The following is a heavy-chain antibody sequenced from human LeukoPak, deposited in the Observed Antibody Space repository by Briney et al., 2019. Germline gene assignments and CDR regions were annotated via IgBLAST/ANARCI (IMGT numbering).Heavy chain of an antibody. CDR1: GFTFSSYA. Sequence: PGGSLRLSCAASGFTFSSYAMSWVRQAPGKGLEWVSAISGSGGSTYYADSVKGRFTISRGNAENTLYLQMNSLRAEDTAVYYCARKAAGLTFDYWGQGTLVTVSS. D-gene: IGHD6-13*01. V-gene: IGHV3-23*01. CDR2: ISGSGGST. J-gene: IGHJ4*02. CDR3: ARKAAGLTFDY.